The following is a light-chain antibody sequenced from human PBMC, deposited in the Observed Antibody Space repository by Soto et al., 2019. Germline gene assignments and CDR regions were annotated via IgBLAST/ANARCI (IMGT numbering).Light chain of an antibody. CDR3: QQSYSTHALT. V-gene: IGKV1-39*01. CDR1: QSISSY. Sequence: DIQMTQSPSSLSPSVGDRVTITCRASQSISSYLNWYQQKPGKAPKLLIYAASSLQSGVPSRFSGSGSGTDFTLTISSLQPEDFATYYCQQSYSTHALTFGGGTKVEIK. CDR2: AAS. J-gene: IGKJ4*01.